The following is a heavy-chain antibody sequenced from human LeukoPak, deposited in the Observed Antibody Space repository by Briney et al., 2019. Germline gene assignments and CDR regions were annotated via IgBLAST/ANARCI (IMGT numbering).Heavy chain of an antibody. CDR2: IYYSGST. CDR3: ANFWSGYYKNYFDY. V-gene: IGHV4-39*01. J-gene: IGHJ4*02. D-gene: IGHD3-3*01. Sequence: SETLSLTCTVSGXSISSSNYYWGWIRQPPGKGLEWIGNIYYSGSTYYNPSLKSRVTISVDTSKNQFSLKLSSVTAADTAVYYCANFWSGYYKNYFDYWGQGTLVTVSS. CDR1: GXSISSSNYY.